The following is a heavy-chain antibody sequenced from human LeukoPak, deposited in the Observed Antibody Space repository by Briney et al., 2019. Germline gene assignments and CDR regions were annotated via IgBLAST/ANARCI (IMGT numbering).Heavy chain of an antibody. CDR1: GYIFSSYG. Sequence: GASVKVSCKASGYIFSSYGLSWVRQAPGQGLEWMGRISAYNGNTNYAQKLQGRISMTTDTSTSTAYMELRSLRSDDTAVYYCARDDFYLDYWGQGTLVTVSS. CDR3: ARDDFYLDY. CDR2: ISAYNGNT. J-gene: IGHJ4*02. V-gene: IGHV1-18*01. D-gene: IGHD2-21*02.